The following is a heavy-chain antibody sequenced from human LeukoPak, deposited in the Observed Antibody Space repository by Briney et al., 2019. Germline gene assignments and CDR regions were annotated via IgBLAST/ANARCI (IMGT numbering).Heavy chain of an antibody. V-gene: IGHV3-15*01. CDR3: AKGSKYSSGWSDY. CDR1: GFTFSNAW. D-gene: IGHD6-19*01. J-gene: IGHJ4*02. CDR2: IKSKTDGGTT. Sequence: GGSLRLSCAASGFTFSNAWMSWVRQAPGKGLEWVGRIKSKTDGGTTDYAAPVKGRFTISRDDSKNTLYLQMNSLKTEDTAVYYCAKGSKYSSGWSDYWGQGTLVTVSS.